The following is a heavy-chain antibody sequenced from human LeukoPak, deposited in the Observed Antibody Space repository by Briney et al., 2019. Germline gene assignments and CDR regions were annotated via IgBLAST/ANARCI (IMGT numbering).Heavy chain of an antibody. D-gene: IGHD1-14*01. CDR3: ARYFPNLTYFDP. CDR2: INPVFDTT. CDR1: GGTFTNFA. J-gene: IGHJ5*02. Sequence: GASVKVPCKASGGTFTNFAIAWVRQAPGRGLEWMGGINPVFDTTNYAQGFQDRFTITRDESTSTTYMELTSLRSDDTAVYYCARYFPNLTYFDPWGPGTLVTVSS. V-gene: IGHV1-69*05.